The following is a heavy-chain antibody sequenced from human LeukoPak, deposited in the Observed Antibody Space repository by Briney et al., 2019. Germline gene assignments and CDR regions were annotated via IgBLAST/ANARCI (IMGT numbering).Heavy chain of an antibody. CDR2: IYHSGTT. V-gene: IGHV4-59*12. D-gene: IGHD3-10*01. Sequence: SETLSLTCTVSGGSISSYYWSWIRQPPGKGLEWIGEIYHSGTTNYNPSLKSRVTISLDKSRNQFSLNLNSVSAADTAVYYCARSYFGSGTFNGFDYWGQGTLVTVSS. CDR1: GGSISSYY. J-gene: IGHJ4*02. CDR3: ARSYFGSGTFNGFDY.